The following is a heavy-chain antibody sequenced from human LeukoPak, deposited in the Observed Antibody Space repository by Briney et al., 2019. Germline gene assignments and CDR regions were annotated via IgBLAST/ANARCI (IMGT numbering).Heavy chain of an antibody. CDR3: ARVGGSGSYFGFDP. CDR1: GYTFTGYY. V-gene: IGHV1-2*02. Sequence: ASVTVSCKASGYTFTGYYMHWVRQAPGQGLEWMGWINPNSGGTNYAQKFQGRVTMTRDTSLSTAYMELSRLRSDDTAVYYCARVGGSGSYFGFDPWGQGTLVTVSS. D-gene: IGHD3-10*01. J-gene: IGHJ5*02. CDR2: INPNSGGT.